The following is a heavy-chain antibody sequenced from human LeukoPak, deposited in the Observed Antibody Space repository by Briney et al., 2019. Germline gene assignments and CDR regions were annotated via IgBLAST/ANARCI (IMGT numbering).Heavy chain of an antibody. D-gene: IGHD2-2*01. J-gene: IGHJ5*02. V-gene: IGHV4-34*01. CDR1: GGSFSGYY. CDR3: ASAGYCSSTSCYRAAWFDP. Sequence: PSETLSLSCTVYGGSFSGYYWSWIRKPPGRGLKWIGEINHSGSTNYNPSLKSRVTISVDTSKNQFSLKLTSVTAADTAVYYCASAGYCSSTSCYRAAWFDPWGQGTLVTVSS. CDR2: INHSGST.